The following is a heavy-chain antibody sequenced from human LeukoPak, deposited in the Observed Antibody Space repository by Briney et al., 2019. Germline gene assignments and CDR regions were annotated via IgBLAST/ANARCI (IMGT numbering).Heavy chain of an antibody. CDR2: IDDSGNT. D-gene: IGHD3-10*01. CDR1: GGSISSGGYY. J-gene: IGHJ3*02. CDR3: ARSDYHNSGSHTVFDAFDI. V-gene: IGHV4-61*08. Sequence: SQTLSLTCTVSGGSISSGGYYWSWIRQHPGKGLEWIGYIDDSGNTNYNPSLKSQVTISVDKSKNQFSLKLSFVTAADTAMYYCARSDYHNSGSHTVFDAFDIWGQGTRVTVSS.